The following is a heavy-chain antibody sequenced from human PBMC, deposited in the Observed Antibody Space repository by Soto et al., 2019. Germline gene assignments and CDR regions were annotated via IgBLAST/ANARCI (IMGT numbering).Heavy chain of an antibody. CDR3: ARDRTRSSAFGGFDP. J-gene: IGHJ5*02. CDR2: INAGNGNT. Sequence: GASVKVSCKASGYTFTSYAMHWVRQAPGQRLEWMGWINAGNGNTKYSQKFQGRVTITRDTSASTAYMELSSLRSEDTAVYYCARDRTRSSAFGGFDPWGQGTLVTVS. CDR1: GYTFTSYA. D-gene: IGHD3-10*01. V-gene: IGHV1-3*01.